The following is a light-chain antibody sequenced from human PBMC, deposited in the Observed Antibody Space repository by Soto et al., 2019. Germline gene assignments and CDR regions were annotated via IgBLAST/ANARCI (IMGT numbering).Light chain of an antibody. Sequence: QSALTQPASVSGSPGQSITISCTGTSSDIGDYNFVSWYQHYPGQAPKLMIYEVSNRPSGVSNRFSASKSGNTASLTISGLQTEDEADYYCASYTTGSTLVVFGGGTKLT. CDR3: ASYTTGSTLVV. J-gene: IGLJ3*02. V-gene: IGLV2-14*01. CDR1: SSDIGDYNF. CDR2: EVS.